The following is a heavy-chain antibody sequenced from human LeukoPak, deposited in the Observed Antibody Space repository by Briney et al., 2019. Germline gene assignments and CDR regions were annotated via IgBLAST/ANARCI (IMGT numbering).Heavy chain of an antibody. J-gene: IGHJ5*02. Sequence: SETLSLTCTVSGGSIRSYYWSWIRQPPGKGLEWIGYLYYSGSTNYNPSLKSRVTISVDTSKNQFSLKLSSVTAADTAVYYCARRVNYYGSGSYYREHNWFDPWGQGTLVTVSS. V-gene: IGHV4-59*12. D-gene: IGHD3-10*01. CDR3: ARRVNYYGSGSYYREHNWFDP. CDR2: LYYSGST. CDR1: GGSIRSYY.